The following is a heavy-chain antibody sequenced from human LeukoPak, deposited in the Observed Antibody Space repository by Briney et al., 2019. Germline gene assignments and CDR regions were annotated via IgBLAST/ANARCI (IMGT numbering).Heavy chain of an antibody. CDR3: ARGNYCDSSGYYWGVGYYYGMDV. D-gene: IGHD3-22*01. V-gene: IGHV1-8*01. CDR1: GYTFTSYD. J-gene: IGHJ6*02. CDR2: MNPNSGNT. Sequence: ASVKVSCKASGYTFTSYDINWVRQATGQGLEWMGWMNPNSGNTGYAQKFQGRVTMTRNTSISTAYMELSSLRSEDTAVYYCARGNYCDSSGYYWGVGYYYGMDVWGQGTTVTVSS.